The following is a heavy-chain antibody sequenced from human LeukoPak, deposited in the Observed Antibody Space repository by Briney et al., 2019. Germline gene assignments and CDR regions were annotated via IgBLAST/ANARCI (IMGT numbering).Heavy chain of an antibody. CDR1: GYTFTGYY. Sequence: ASVKVSCKASGYTFTGYYMHWVRQAPGQGLGWMGWINPNSGGTNYAQKFQGRVTMTRDTSISTAYMELTRLRSDDTAVYYCAVPGPYTEYFQHWGQGTLVTVSS. CDR2: INPNSGGT. CDR3: AVPGPYTEYFQH. V-gene: IGHV1-2*02. J-gene: IGHJ1*01. D-gene: IGHD3-10*01.